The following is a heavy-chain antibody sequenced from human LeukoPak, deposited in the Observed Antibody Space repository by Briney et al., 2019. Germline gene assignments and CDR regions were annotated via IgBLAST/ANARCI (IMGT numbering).Heavy chain of an antibody. CDR2: IYYNGDT. V-gene: IGHV4-61*01. CDR3: ARDMVRGVYSSYYYGLDV. CDR1: GGSVSNSLYY. J-gene: IGHJ6*02. D-gene: IGHD3-10*01. Sequence: SETLSLTCTVSGGSVSNSLYYWSWIRQPPGKGLEWIGYIYYNGDTNYNPSLKSRVIISIDTSSNQFSLRLNSMTAADTAVYYCARDMVRGVYSSYYYGLDVWGQGTTVTVSS.